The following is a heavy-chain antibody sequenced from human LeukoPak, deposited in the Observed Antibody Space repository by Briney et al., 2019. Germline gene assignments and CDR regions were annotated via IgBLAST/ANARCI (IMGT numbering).Heavy chain of an antibody. Sequence: GGPLRLSCAASGFTFSNYWMSWIRQAPGRGLEWVAHIKHDGSEEYYVDSMKGRFTVSRDNARNSLYLQMNSLRAEDTAVYYCATEKFDYWGQGTLVTVSS. CDR3: ATEKFDY. CDR2: IKHDGSEE. V-gene: IGHV3-7*01. CDR1: GFTFSNYW. J-gene: IGHJ4*02.